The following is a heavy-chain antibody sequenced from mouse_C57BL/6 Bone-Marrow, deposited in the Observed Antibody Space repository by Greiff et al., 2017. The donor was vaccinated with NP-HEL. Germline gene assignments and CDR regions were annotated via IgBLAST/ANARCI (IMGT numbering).Heavy chain of an antibody. V-gene: IGHV14-4*01. Sequence: EVQLQQSGAELVRPGASVKLSCTASGFTFKDDYMHWVKQRPGQGLEWIGWIYPENGATEYASKFQGKATITADTSSSTAYVQLSSLTSGDTAVYYCTTEYDDDGGQGTTLTVSS. J-gene: IGHJ2*01. CDR3: TTEYDDD. CDR2: IYPENGAT. D-gene: IGHD2-3*01. CDR1: GFTFKDDY.